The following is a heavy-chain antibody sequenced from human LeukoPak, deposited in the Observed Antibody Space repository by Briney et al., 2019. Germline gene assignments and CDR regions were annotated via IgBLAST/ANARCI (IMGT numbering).Heavy chain of an antibody. Sequence: ASVKVSCKASGYTFTGYYMHWVRQAPGQGLEWMGRINPNSGGTNYAQKFQGRVTMTRDTSISTAYMELSRLRSDDTAVYNCARAFRIAAAGTSLRYYYYYYGMDVWGQGTTVTVSS. J-gene: IGHJ6*02. CDR2: INPNSGGT. CDR3: ARAFRIAAAGTSLRYYYYYYGMDV. CDR1: GYTFTGYY. V-gene: IGHV1-2*06. D-gene: IGHD6-13*01.